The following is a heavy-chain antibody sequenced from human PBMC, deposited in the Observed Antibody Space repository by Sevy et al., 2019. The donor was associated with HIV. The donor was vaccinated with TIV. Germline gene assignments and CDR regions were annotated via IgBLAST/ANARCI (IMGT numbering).Heavy chain of an antibody. D-gene: IGHD1-26*01. CDR3: ASGTGV. CDR2: IIPSGDST. Sequence: ASVKVSCKTSGYTFTTFYVHWVRQAPGQGLEWMGIIIPSGDSTTYAQKFQGRVTMTRDTSTSTVYMELRSLRSEDTAVYYCASGTGVWGQGTPVTVSS. CDR1: GYTFTTFY. J-gene: IGHJ4*02. V-gene: IGHV1-46*01.